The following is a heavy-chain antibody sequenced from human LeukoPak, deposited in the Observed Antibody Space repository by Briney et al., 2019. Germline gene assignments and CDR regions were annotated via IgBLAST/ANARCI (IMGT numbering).Heavy chain of an antibody. CDR2: ISYDGSNK. CDR1: GFTFSSYA. CDR3: ARGKKGYSYGFDAFDI. D-gene: IGHD5-18*01. Sequence: PGGSLRLSCAASGFTFSSYAMHWVRQAPGKGLEWVAVISYDGSNKYYADSVKGRFTISRDNSKNTLYLQMNSLRAEDTAVYYCARGKKGYSYGFDAFDIWGQGTMVTVSS. J-gene: IGHJ3*02. V-gene: IGHV3-30*04.